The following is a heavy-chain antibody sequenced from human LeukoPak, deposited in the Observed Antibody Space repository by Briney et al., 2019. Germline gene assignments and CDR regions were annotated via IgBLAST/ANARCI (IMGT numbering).Heavy chain of an antibody. Sequence: HTGGSLRLSCAASGFAFSSYSMSWVRQAPGKGLEWVSYISSSSSTIYYADSVKGRFTISRDNAKNSLYLQMNSLRAEDTAVYYCARDLAPQSSSWRAVGYWGQGTLVTVSS. CDR1: GFAFSSYS. J-gene: IGHJ4*02. CDR3: ARDLAPQSSSWRAVGY. V-gene: IGHV3-48*01. D-gene: IGHD6-13*01. CDR2: ISSSSSTI.